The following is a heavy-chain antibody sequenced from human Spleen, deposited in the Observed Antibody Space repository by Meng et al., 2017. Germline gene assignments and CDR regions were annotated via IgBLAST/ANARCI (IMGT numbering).Heavy chain of an antibody. Sequence: ASVKVSCKASGYTFTSYGISWVRQAPGQGLEWMGWISAYNGNTNYAQKIQGRVTMTTDTSTSTAYMELRSLRSDDTAVYYCARTIKPFYRMDDWGQGTLVTVSS. CDR3: ARTIKPFYRMDD. CDR2: ISAYNGNT. D-gene: IGHD1-26*01. J-gene: IGHJ4*02. V-gene: IGHV1-18*01. CDR1: GYTFTSYG.